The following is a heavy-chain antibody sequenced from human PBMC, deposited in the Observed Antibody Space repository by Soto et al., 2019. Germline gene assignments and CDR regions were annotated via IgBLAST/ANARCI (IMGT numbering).Heavy chain of an antibody. CDR3: ARATTVTTFDAFDI. D-gene: IGHD4-17*01. V-gene: IGHV4-31*03. CDR1: GGSISSGGYY. Sequence: QVQLQESGPGLVKPSQTLSLTCTGSGGSISSGGYYWSWIRQHPGKGLEWIGYIYYSGSTYYNPSLKSRVTISVDTSKNQFSLKLSSVTAADTAVYYCARATTVTTFDAFDIWGQGTMVTVSS. J-gene: IGHJ3*02. CDR2: IYYSGST.